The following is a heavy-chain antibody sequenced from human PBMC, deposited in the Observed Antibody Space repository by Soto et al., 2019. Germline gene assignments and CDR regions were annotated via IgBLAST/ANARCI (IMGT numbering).Heavy chain of an antibody. CDR1: GYTFTSYD. CDR3: ARDYGSGNTRYYYYYYYMDV. Sequence: ASVKVSCKASGYTFTSYDINWVRQATGQGLEWMGWMNPNSGNTGYAQKFQGRVTMTRNTSISTAYMELSSLRSEDTAVYYCARDYGSGNTRYYYYYYYMDVWGKGTTVTVSS. V-gene: IGHV1-8*01. J-gene: IGHJ6*03. CDR2: MNPNSGNT. D-gene: IGHD3-10*01.